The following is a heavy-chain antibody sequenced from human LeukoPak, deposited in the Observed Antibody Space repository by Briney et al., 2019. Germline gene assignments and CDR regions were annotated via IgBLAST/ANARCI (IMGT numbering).Heavy chain of an antibody. CDR2: IGVSGGST. Sequence: GGSLRLSCAPSGFTFSSYAMSWVRQAPGKGLEWVSTIGVSGGSTYYADSVKGRFTISRDNSKNMLYLQINSLRADDTAVYYCAREASLHSGDFGYWGQGTLVTVSS. J-gene: IGHJ4*02. V-gene: IGHV3-23*01. CDR1: GFTFSSYA. D-gene: IGHD5-12*01. CDR3: AREASLHSGDFGY.